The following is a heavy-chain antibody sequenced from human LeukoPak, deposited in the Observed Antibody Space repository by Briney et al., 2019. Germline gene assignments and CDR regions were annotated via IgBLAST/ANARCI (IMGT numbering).Heavy chain of an antibody. CDR3: ATARRAAAGTTCFDY. J-gene: IGHJ4*02. CDR2: FDPEDGET. Sequence: ASVKVSCKVSGYTLTELSMHWVRQAPGKGLEWMGGFDPEDGETIYAQKFQGRVTMTEDTSTDTAYMELSSLRSEDTAVYYCATARRAAAGTTCFDYWGQGTLVTVSS. V-gene: IGHV1-24*01. CDR1: GYTLTELS. D-gene: IGHD6-13*01.